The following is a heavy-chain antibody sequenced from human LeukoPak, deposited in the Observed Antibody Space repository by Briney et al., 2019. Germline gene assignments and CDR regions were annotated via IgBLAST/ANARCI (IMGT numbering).Heavy chain of an antibody. D-gene: IGHD4-23*01. CDR1: GFTFDDYA. J-gene: IGHJ3*01. CDR3: GKDPNGNFIGAFDF. Sequence: PGGSLRLSCAASGFTFDDYAMHWVRQAPGKGLEWVSGISWNSGSIGYADSVKGRFTISRDNSKNTLYLQMNSLRAEDTAVYYCGKDPNGNFIGAFDFWGQGTMVTVSS. CDR2: ISWNSGSI. V-gene: IGHV3-9*01.